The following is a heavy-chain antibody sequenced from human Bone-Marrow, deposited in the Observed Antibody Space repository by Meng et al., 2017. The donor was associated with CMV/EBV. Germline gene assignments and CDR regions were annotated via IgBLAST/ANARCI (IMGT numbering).Heavy chain of an antibody. V-gene: IGHV3-20*04. J-gene: IGHJ6*02. CDR1: GFTFDDYG. CDR3: ASVIVGATKYYYGMDV. CDR2: INWDVGST. D-gene: IGHD1-26*01. Sequence: GGSLRLSCAASGFTFDDYGMSWVRQAPGKGQEWVSGINWDVGSTGYADSVKGRFTISRDNAKNTLYLQRNSLRAEDTALYYCASVIVGATKYYYGMDVWGQGTTVTVSS.